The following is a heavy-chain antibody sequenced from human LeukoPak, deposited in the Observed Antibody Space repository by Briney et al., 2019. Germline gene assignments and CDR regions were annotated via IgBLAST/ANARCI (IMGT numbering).Heavy chain of an antibody. CDR3: ATSGWYQTGVY. Sequence: SETLSLTCTVSGGSISSTNYYWGRIRQPPGKGLEWIGSIYYSGSTYYNPSLKSRVTISVDTSKNQFSLKVTSLTAAGTAVYYCATSGWYQTGVYWGQGTLVTVSS. D-gene: IGHD6-13*01. J-gene: IGHJ4*02. CDR1: GGSISSTNYY. V-gene: IGHV4-39*07. CDR2: IYYSGST.